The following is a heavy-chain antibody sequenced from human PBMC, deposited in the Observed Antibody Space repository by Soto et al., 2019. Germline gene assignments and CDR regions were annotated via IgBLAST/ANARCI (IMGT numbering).Heavy chain of an antibody. Sequence: GGSLRLSCAASRFRFSDYSMNWVRQAPGRGLEWVSYISSSSFTIHYADSVEGRFAISRDNAKNSLYLQMNSLRAEDTAVYYCARDYNDFWSGHLDYWGQGALVTVSS. V-gene: IGHV3-48*01. CDR3: ARDYNDFWSGHLDY. CDR2: ISSSSFTI. CDR1: RFRFSDYS. J-gene: IGHJ4*02. D-gene: IGHD3-3*01.